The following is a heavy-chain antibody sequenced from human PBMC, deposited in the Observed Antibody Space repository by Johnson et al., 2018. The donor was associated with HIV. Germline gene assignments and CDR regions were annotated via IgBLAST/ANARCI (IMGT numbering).Heavy chain of an antibody. J-gene: IGHJ3*02. CDR1: EFTFSNYW. V-gene: IGHV3-74*02. D-gene: IGHD3-22*01. CDR2: INSDGSST. Sequence: VQLVESGGGVVQPGRSLRLSCAASEFTFSNYWMHWVRQGLGKGLVWVSRINSDGSSTSYADSVKGRFTISRYNAKNTLYLQMNSLRAEDTAVYYCVRGGYYYDQAGAFDIWGQGTMVTVSS. CDR3: VRGGYYYDQAGAFDI.